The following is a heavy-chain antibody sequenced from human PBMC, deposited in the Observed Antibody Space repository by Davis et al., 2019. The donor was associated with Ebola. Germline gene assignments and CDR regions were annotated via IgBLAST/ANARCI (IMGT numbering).Heavy chain of an antibody. CDR3: ARHVIIRRYCISTSCYPYYYYMDV. D-gene: IGHD2-2*01. J-gene: IGHJ6*03. V-gene: IGHV4-59*08. CDR2: IYYSGST. CDR1: GVFISGYY. Sequence: PSETLSLTCTVSGVFISGYYWSWIRQAPGKGLEYIGYIYYSGSTNYNPSLKSRVTISVDTSKNQFSLKLSSVTAADTAVYYCARHVIIRRYCISTSCYPYYYYMDVWGKGTTVTVSS.